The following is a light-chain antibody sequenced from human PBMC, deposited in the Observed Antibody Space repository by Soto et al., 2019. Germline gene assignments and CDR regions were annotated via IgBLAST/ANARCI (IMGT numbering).Light chain of an antibody. V-gene: IGKV2-28*01. CDR3: MQALETQST. CDR1: QSLLDPHGRSY. CDR2: VGS. J-gene: IGKJ1*01. Sequence: DIVMTQSPLSLSVTPGEPASISCRSSQSLLDPHGRSYVDWYLQKPGQSPQLLIYVGSNRASGVPDRISASASGTDFTLKISRVEADDVGVYYCMQALETQSTFGRGTKVEIK.